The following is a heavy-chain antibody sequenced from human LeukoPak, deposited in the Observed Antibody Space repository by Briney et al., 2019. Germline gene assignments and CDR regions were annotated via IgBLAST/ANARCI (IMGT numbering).Heavy chain of an antibody. CDR3: ARPRSIAAIRDAFDI. V-gene: IGHV4-59*12. D-gene: IGHD6-6*01. CDR2: IYYSGST. J-gene: IGHJ3*02. Sequence: SETLSLTCTVSGGSISSYYWSWIRQPPGKGLEWIGYIYYSGSTNYNPSLKSRVTISVDTSKNQFSLKLSSVTAADTAVYYCARPRSIAAIRDAFDIWGQGTMVTVSS. CDR1: GGSISSYY.